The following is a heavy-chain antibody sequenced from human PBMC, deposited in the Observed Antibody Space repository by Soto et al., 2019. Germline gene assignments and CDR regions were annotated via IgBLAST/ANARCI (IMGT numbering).Heavy chain of an antibody. D-gene: IGHD3-3*01. CDR2: IYYSGST. CDR1: GGSFSSIY. CDR3: ARGEGYDFWSGYPYYYYFMVV. Sequence: LSHTCPVSGGSFSSIYRSGLQQPRGKGLEWIGYIYYSGSTNYNPSLKSRVTISVDTSKNQFSLTLSSVTAADTAVYYCARGEGYDFWSGYPYYYYFMVVCGKGTTVTVSS. J-gene: IGHJ6*03. V-gene: IGHV4-59*01.